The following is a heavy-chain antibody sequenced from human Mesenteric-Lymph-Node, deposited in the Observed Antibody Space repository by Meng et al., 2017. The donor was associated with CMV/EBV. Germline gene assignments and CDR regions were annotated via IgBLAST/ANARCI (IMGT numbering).Heavy chain of an antibody. V-gene: IGHV1-2*02. CDR2: INPNTGAT. D-gene: IGHD2-21*01. CDR1: GGTFSSYA. CDR3: ATCGGNCYSDPFDI. J-gene: IGHJ3*02. Sequence: ASVKVSCKASGGTFSSYAISWVRQAPGQGLEWMGYINPNTGATNYAQNFQGRVTMTRDRSISTAYMDLSRLRSDDTAVYYCATCGGNCYSDPFDIWGQGTMVTVSS.